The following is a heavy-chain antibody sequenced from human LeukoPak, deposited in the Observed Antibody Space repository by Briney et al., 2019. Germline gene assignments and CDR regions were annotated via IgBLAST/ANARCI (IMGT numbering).Heavy chain of an antibody. Sequence: TGGSLRLSCAASGFTFSSYAMSWVRQAPGKGLEWVSVIYSGGSTYYADSVKGRFTISRDNAKNSLYLQMNSLRAEDTAVYYCARATVVIYWGQGTLVTVSS. J-gene: IGHJ4*02. V-gene: IGHV3-66*01. CDR3: ARATVVIY. CDR1: GFTFSSYA. CDR2: IYSGGST. D-gene: IGHD4-23*01.